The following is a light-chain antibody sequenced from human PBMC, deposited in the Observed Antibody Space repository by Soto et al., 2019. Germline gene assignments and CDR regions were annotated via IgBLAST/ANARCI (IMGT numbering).Light chain of an antibody. V-gene: IGLV2-14*01. CDR1: RSDIGDSNY. Sequence: QSALTQPPSASGSPGQSVTISCTGSRSDIGDSNYVSWYQQHPGKAPKLMISEVSNRPSGVSNRFSGSKSGNTASLTISGLQAEDEADYYCSSYTSSSTYVFGTGTKVTVL. CDR2: EVS. CDR3: SSYTSSSTYV. J-gene: IGLJ1*01.